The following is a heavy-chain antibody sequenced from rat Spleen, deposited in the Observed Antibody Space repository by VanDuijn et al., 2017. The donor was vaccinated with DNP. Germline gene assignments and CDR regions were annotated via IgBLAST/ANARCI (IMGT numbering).Heavy chain of an antibody. V-gene: IGHV4-2*01. D-gene: IGHD4-3*01. Sequence: EVKLVESGGGLVQPGRSLKLSCAASGFNFNDYWMGWVRQAPGKGLEWIGEINKDSRTIKYSPSLKDKFTISRDNAQKTLFLQMSKLGSEETGIYYCVREEFGVDYWGQGVMVTVSS. J-gene: IGHJ2*01. CDR2: INKDSRTI. CDR3: VREEFGVDY. CDR1: GFNFNDYW.